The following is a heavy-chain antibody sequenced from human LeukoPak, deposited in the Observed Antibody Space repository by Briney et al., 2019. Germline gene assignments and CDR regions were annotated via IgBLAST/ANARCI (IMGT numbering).Heavy chain of an antibody. CDR3: ARDMSFMAGDH. CDR1: GFTFSSYG. V-gene: IGHV3-33*01. J-gene: IGHJ4*02. CDR2: IWYDGSNK. D-gene: IGHD3-10*01. Sequence: GGSLRLSCAASGFTFSSYGMHWVRQAPGKGLEWVAVIWYDGSNKYYADSVKGRFTISRDNSKNTLYLQMNSLRAEDTGVYYCARDMSFMAGDHWGQGTLVTVSS.